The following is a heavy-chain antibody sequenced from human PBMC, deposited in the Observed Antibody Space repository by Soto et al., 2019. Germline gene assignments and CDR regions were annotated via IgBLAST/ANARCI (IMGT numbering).Heavy chain of an antibody. CDR3: AHRTTTVTWWFDP. CDR1: VFSLTTSGVG. CDR2: IYWDDDK. J-gene: IGHJ5*02. Sequence: QITLKESGPPLVKPTQTLTLTCTFSVFSLTTSGVGVSWIRQPPGKALEWLALIYWDDDKRSSPSLKSRLTVTMDTSTNQVVLTMTTMDPAATATYFCAHRTTTVTWWFDPWGQGTLVTVSS. D-gene: IGHD4-17*01. V-gene: IGHV2-5*02.